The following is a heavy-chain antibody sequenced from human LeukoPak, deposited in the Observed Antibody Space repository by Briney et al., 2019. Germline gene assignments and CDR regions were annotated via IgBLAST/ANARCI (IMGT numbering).Heavy chain of an antibody. CDR2: IDPSDSYT. D-gene: IGHD1-1*01. Sequence: GESLKISCKGSGYSFTSYWISWVRQMPGKGLEWMGRIDPSDSYTNYSPSSQGHVTISADKSISTAYLQWSSLKASDTAMYYCARALGTTGTTVDYWGQGTLVTVSS. CDR3: ARALGTTGTTVDY. V-gene: IGHV5-10-1*01. J-gene: IGHJ4*02. CDR1: GYSFTSYW.